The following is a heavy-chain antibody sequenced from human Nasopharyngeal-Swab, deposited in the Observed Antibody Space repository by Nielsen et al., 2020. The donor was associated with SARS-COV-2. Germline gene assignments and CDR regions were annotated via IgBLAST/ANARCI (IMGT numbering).Heavy chain of an antibody. V-gene: IGHV3-53*01. J-gene: IGHJ6*02. CDR1: GFTVSNNY. CDR3: ARDRGGVYYYYGMDV. D-gene: IGHD3-10*01. Sequence: GGSLRLSCAASGFTVSNNYMSWVRQAPGKGLEWVSVIYSGGSTYYADSVKGRFTISRDNSKNTLYLQMNSLRAEDTAVYYCARDRGGVYYYYGMDVWGQGTTVTVSS. CDR2: IYSGGST.